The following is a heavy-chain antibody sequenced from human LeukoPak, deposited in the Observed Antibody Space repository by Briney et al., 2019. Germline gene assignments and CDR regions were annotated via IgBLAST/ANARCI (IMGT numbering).Heavy chain of an antibody. J-gene: IGHJ4*02. CDR1: GFTFSSYW. D-gene: IGHD1-26*01. CDR3: ARNSGSNPFDY. Sequence: GGSLRLSCAASGFTFSSYWLSWVRQAPGKGLEWVASIEQDGSQKSYVDSVRGRFTISRDNAKNSVYLQTNSLRVEDTAVYYCARNSGSNPFDYWGQGTLVTVSS. V-gene: IGHV3-7*01. CDR2: IEQDGSQK.